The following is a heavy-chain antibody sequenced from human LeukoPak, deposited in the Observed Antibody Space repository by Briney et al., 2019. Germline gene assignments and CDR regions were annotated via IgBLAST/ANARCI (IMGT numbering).Heavy chain of an antibody. J-gene: IGHJ4*02. CDR2: IKQDGSEK. Sequence: GGSLRLSCAASGFTFSSYWMSRVRQAPGKGLEWVANIKQDGSEKYYVDSVKGRFTISRDSAKNSLYLQMNSLRAEDTAVYYCARDRSDTTVDFDYWGQGTLVTVSS. CDR1: GFTFSSYW. CDR3: ARDRSDTTVDFDY. D-gene: IGHD4-17*01. V-gene: IGHV3-7*01.